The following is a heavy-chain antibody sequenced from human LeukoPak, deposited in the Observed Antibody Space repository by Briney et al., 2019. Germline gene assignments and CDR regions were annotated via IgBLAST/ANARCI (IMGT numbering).Heavy chain of an antibody. Sequence: GRSLRLSCAASGFTFSSYAMHWVRPAPGKGLEWVSAISGSGGSTYYADSVKGRFTISRGNSKNTLYLQMNSLRAEDTAVYYCAKDRAEWEPTDYWGQGTLVTVSS. D-gene: IGHD1-26*01. CDR3: AKDRAEWEPTDY. J-gene: IGHJ4*02. CDR1: GFTFSSYA. CDR2: ISGSGGST. V-gene: IGHV3-23*01.